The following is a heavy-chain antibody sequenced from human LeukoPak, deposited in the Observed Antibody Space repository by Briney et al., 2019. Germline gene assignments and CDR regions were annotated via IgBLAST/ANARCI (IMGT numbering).Heavy chain of an antibody. J-gene: IGHJ5*02. D-gene: IGHD2-2*01. Sequence: SETLSLTCAVSGYSISSGYYWGWIRQPPGKGLEWIGTIHHSGTTYYNPSLKSRVTISLDTSKNQFSLNLRSVTAADTAVYYCARFESTSGRGFDPWGQGTLVTVSS. CDR3: ARFESTSGRGFDP. CDR2: IHHSGTT. CDR1: GYSISSGYY. V-gene: IGHV4-38-2*01.